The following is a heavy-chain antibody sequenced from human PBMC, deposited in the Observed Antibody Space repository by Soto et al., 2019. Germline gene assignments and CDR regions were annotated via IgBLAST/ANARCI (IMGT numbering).Heavy chain of an antibody. Sequence: QVQLQESGPGLVKPSETLSLTCTVSGSSVSSASYHWVWIRQPPGKGLQWIGNIYYTGSTNYHPSLKSRVTISVDTSKNQFSLKLNSVTAADTAVYYCARRVGATPPINWGQGTLVTVSS. J-gene: IGHJ4*02. CDR1: GSSVSSASYH. D-gene: IGHD1-26*01. CDR3: ARRVGATPPIN. CDR2: IYYTGST. V-gene: IGHV4-61*01.